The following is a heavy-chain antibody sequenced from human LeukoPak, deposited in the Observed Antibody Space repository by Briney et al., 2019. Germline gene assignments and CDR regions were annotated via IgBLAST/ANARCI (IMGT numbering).Heavy chain of an antibody. J-gene: IGHJ4*02. D-gene: IGHD2-2*01. CDR1: GFTFSSYS. Sequence: PGGSLRLSCAASGFTFSSYSMNWVRQAPGKGLEWVAVISYDGSNKYYADSVKGRFTFSRDNSKNTLYLQMNSLRAEDTAVYYCARAPHYQLLWGSFDYWGQGTLVTASS. CDR3: ARAPHYQLLWGSFDY. CDR2: ISYDGSNK. V-gene: IGHV3-30*03.